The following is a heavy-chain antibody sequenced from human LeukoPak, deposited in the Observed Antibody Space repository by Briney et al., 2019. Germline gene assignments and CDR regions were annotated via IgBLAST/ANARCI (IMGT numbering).Heavy chain of an antibody. CDR3: ARGPKQWLAPYYYYYGMDV. CDR1: GMSFSDYY. J-gene: IGHJ6*02. V-gene: IGHV4-34*01. D-gene: IGHD6-19*01. Sequence: SETLSLTCAVYGMSFSDYYWSWIRQPPGEGLEWIGEINHSGSTNYNPSLKSRVTITVVTFKIQFSLKVSSVTAADTAVYYCARGPKQWLAPYYYYYGMDVWGQGTTVTVSS. CDR2: INHSGST.